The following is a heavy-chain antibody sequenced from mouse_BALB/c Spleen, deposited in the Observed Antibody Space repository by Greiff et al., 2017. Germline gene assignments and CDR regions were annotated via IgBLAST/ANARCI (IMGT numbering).Heavy chain of an antibody. CDR2: INPSTGYT. CDR3: ARSYYYGSSGFAY. D-gene: IGHD1-1*01. CDR1: GYTFTSYW. V-gene: IGHV1-7*01. J-gene: IGHJ3*01. Sequence: QVHVKQSGAELAKPGASVKMSCKASGYTFTSYWMHWVKQRPGQGLEWIGYINPSTGYTEYNQKFKDKATLTADKSSSTAYMQLSSLTSEDSAVYYCARSYYYGSSGFAYWGQGTLVTVSA.